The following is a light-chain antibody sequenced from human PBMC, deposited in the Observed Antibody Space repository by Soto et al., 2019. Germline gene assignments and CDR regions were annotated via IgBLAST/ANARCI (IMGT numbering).Light chain of an antibody. J-gene: IGKJ5*01. V-gene: IGKV3D-20*02. Sequence: IVLTHSPGTLSLSPSERATLSCRTSQSVSSSYLALYHQKPGHAPRLLIYGTSIRATGIPDRFSGSGSGTDFTLTISRLEPEDFAVYYCQQRSKWPITFGQGTRLEIK. CDR2: GTS. CDR3: QQRSKWPIT. CDR1: QSVSSSY.